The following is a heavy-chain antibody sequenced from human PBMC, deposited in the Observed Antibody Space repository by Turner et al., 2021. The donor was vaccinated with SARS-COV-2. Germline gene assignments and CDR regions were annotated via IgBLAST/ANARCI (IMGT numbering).Heavy chain of an antibody. D-gene: IGHD3-10*01. CDR1: GVTFSSYA. J-gene: IGHJ4*02. Sequence: QVQLVQSGAEVKKPGSSVKVSCKASGVTFSSYAIIWVRQAPGQGLEWMGGIIPIFSTANYAQKFQGRVTITADESTSTAYMELSSLRSEDTAVYYCARVTSFSGSGTYSTYWGQGTLVTVSS. CDR3: ARVTSFSGSGTYSTY. CDR2: IIPIFSTA. V-gene: IGHV1-69*01.